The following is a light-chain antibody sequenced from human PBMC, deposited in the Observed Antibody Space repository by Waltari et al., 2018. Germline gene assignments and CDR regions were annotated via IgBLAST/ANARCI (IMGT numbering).Light chain of an antibody. CDR2: DAS. CDR1: QSLETY. Sequence: EIVLTQSPATLSLSPGERATLSCRANQSLETYLAWYQHKPGQAPRLLIYDASNRATGVPARFICSGSGTDFSLTISSLEPEYFAVYYFQQRTNWPPYSFCQGTRLEIK. J-gene: IGKJ2*01. V-gene: IGKV3-11*01. CDR3: QQRTNWPPYS.